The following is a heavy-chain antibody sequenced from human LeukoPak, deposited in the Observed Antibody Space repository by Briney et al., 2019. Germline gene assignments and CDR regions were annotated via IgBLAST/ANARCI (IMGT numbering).Heavy chain of an antibody. CDR1: GFTFSNYG. Sequence: PGGSLRLSCAASGFTFSNYGMHWVRQAPGKGLEWVAFIRYDATNKYYADSVKGRFTMSRDNSKNTLYLQMNSLRAEDTAVYYCAKDSRQRGGDSTDMDFQHWGQGTLVTVSS. J-gene: IGHJ1*01. D-gene: IGHD2-21*02. CDR2: IRYDATNK. V-gene: IGHV3-30*02. CDR3: AKDSRQRGGDSTDMDFQH.